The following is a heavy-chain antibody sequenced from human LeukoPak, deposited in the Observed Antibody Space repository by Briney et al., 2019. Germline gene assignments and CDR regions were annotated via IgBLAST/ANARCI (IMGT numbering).Heavy chain of an antibody. V-gene: IGHV4-61*01. J-gene: IGHJ4*02. CDR2: IYYSGST. Sequence: SETLSLTCTVSGGSVSSGSYYWSWIRQPPGKGLEWIGYIYYSGSTNYNPSLKSRVTISVDTSKNQFPLKLSSVTAADTAVYYCARGGQNWGQGTLVTVSS. CDR3: ARGGQN. CDR1: GGSVSSGSYY.